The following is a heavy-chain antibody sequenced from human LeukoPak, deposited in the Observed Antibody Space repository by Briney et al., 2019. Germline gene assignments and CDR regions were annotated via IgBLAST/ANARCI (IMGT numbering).Heavy chain of an antibody. J-gene: IGHJ4*02. V-gene: IGHV3-7*01. D-gene: IGHD3-16*01. Sequence: PGGSLRLSCEDSGYTFGRYWMSWVRQAPGKGLQWVASIKKDGSETYYLDSVRGRFTVSRDNARNSLYLQLNTLRVEDTAVYYCARIRAWATFGGRIAMAEIDYWGQGTLVTVSS. CDR1: GYTFGRYW. CDR3: ARIRAWATFGGRIAMAEIDY. CDR2: IKKDGSET.